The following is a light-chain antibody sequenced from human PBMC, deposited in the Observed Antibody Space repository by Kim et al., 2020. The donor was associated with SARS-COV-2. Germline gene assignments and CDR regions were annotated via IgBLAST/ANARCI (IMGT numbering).Light chain of an antibody. CDR2: DAS. J-gene: IGKJ3*01. Sequence: VGDRVTITCQASQDISNYLNWYQQKPGKAPKLLIYDASKLQRGVPSRFSGSGSGTDFTFTIASLQPEDIATYYCQQYNYLPPIFTFGPGTKVDIK. CDR3: QQYNYLPPIFT. V-gene: IGKV1-33*01. CDR1: QDISNY.